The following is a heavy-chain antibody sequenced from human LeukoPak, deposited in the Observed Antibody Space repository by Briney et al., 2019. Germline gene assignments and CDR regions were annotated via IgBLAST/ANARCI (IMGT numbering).Heavy chain of an antibody. V-gene: IGHV3-53*01. CDR1: GFTVSSSY. Sequence: GGSLRLSCAASGFTVSSSYMSWVRQAPGKGLEWVSVIYSGGSTYYADSVKGRFTISRDNSKNTLYLQMNSLRAEDTAVYYCAREHVDIVATTYYYYYYGMDVWGQGTTVTVSS. CDR3: AREHVDIVATTYYYYYYGMDV. D-gene: IGHD5-12*01. J-gene: IGHJ6*02. CDR2: IYSGGST.